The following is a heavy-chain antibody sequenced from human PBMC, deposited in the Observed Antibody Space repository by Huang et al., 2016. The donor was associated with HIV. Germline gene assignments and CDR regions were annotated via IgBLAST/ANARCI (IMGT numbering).Heavy chain of an antibody. Sequence: QVQLQESGRGLVKPSETLSLTCTVSGGSISSSFYYWGWIRQSPGKGLEWIGSMYYSWRTSDHQSLKRRVTMSADTSSSQFSLKLTSVTAAESAVYYCVRHRPNYDFWSGYYPYFDDWGQGTLVTVSS. V-gene: IGHV4-39*01. J-gene: IGHJ4*02. CDR2: MYYSWRT. CDR1: GGSISSSFYY. CDR3: VRHRPNYDFWSGYYPYFDD. D-gene: IGHD3-3*01.